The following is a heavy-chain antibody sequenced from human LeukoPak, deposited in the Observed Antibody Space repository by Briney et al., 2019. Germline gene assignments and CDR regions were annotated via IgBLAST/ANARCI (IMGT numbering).Heavy chain of an antibody. CDR1: GYTFTSYD. D-gene: IGHD2-21*02. J-gene: IGHJ4*02. CDR2: MNPNSGNT. CDR3: AVSPLYCGGDCYSPDLDY. V-gene: IGHV1-8*01. Sequence: ASVKVSCRASGYTFTSYDINWVRQATGQGLEWMGWMNPNSGNTGYAQKFQGRVTMTRNTSISTAYMELSSLRSEDTAVYYCAVSPLYCGGDCYSPDLDYWGQGTLVTVSS.